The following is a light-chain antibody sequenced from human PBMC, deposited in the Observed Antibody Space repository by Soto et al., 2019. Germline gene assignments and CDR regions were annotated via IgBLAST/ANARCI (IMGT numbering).Light chain of an antibody. CDR3: QQSYSVPST. J-gene: IGKJ1*01. CDR1: QRIGRF. V-gene: IGKV1-39*01. CDR2: STS. Sequence: IDLTQSPSPQSASVGDRLTITCRASQRIGRFLNWYQQKVGKAPNLLISSTSNLQSGVPARFNGTGSGTDFTLTINSLQPEDFGTYYCQQSYSVPSTFGQGTKVDIK.